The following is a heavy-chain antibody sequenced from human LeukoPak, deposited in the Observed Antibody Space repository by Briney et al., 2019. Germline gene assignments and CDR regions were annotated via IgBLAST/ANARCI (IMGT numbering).Heavy chain of an antibody. CDR2: ISYDGSNK. CDR3: AKTLRYFDWAPPGY. V-gene: IGHV3-30*18. D-gene: IGHD3-9*01. J-gene: IGHJ4*02. CDR1: GFTFSSYG. Sequence: GGSLRLSCAASGFTFSSYGMHWVRQAPGKGLEWVAVISYDGSNKYYADSAKGRFTISRDNSKNTLYLQMNSLRAEDTAVYYCAKTLRYFDWAPPGYWGQGTLVTVSS.